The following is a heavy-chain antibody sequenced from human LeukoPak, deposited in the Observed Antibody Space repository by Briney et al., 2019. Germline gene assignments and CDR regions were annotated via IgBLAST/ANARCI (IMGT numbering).Heavy chain of an antibody. CDR2: ISSSRSYI. D-gene: IGHD6-19*01. J-gene: IGHJ4*02. Sequence: GGSLRLSCAASGFTFSSYSMNWVRQAPGKGLEWVSSISSSRSYIYYADSVKGRFTISRDNAKNSLYLQMNSLRAEDTAVYYCARVKGAVAGPIDYWGQGTLVTVSS. CDR3: ARVKGAVAGPIDY. V-gene: IGHV3-21*01. CDR1: GFTFSSYS.